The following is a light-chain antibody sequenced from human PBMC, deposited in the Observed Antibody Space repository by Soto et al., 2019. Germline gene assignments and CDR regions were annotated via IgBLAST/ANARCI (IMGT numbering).Light chain of an antibody. CDR2: DAS. CDR1: QSISAW. Sequence: DMPSAQSPSSLSASVGRRVSIACRASQSISAWLAWYQQQPGGAPRLLIYDASSLQSGVPSRFSGNGSGTEFTLTISSLQPDDFSSYYCQHYYNYPWTFGQGTKVDIK. J-gene: IGKJ1*01. CDR3: QHYYNYPWT. V-gene: IGKV1-5*01.